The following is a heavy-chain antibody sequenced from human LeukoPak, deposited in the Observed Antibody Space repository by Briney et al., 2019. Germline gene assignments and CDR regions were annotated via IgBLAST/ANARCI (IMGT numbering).Heavy chain of an antibody. D-gene: IGHD6-19*01. J-gene: IGHJ4*02. CDR3: ARGGRSSGYYG. CDR1: GGSISNYY. Sequence: SETLSLTCNVSGGSISNYYWSWIRQPPGKGLEWIGEINHSGSTNYNPSLKSRVTISVDTSKNQFSLKLSSVTAADTAVYYCARGGRSSGYYGWGQGTLVTVSS. V-gene: IGHV4-34*01. CDR2: INHSGST.